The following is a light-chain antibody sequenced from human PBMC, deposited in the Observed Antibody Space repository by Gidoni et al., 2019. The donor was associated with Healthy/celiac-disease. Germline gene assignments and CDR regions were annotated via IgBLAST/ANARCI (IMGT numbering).Light chain of an antibody. Sequence: DIQMTQSPSSLSASVGDRVTITCRASQSISSSLNWYQQKPGKAPKLLIYAASSLQSGFPSRFSGSGSGTDFTLTISSLQPEDFATYYCQQSYRTPYTFGQGTKLEIK. CDR1: QSISSS. CDR2: AAS. V-gene: IGKV1-39*01. J-gene: IGKJ2*01. CDR3: QQSYRTPYT.